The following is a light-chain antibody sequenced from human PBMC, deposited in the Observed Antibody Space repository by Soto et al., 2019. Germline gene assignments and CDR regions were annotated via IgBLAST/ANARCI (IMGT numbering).Light chain of an antibody. V-gene: IGLV2-14*01. CDR2: EVS. CDR1: SNDVGGYNY. J-gene: IGLJ2*01. CDR3: SSFTSRTTVL. Sequence: QSVLTQPASVSGSPGQSITISCTGTSNDVGGYNYVSWYQQHPGKAPKLMMYEVSNRPSGVSDRFSGSKSGHTASLIISGLLAEDEADYYCSSFTSRTTVLFGGGTKLTVL.